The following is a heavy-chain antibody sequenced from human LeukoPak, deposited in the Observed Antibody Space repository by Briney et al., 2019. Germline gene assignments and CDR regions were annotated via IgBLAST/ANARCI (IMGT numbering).Heavy chain of an antibody. Sequence: ASVKVSCKASGYTFTGYYMHWVRQAPGQGLEWMGGINPNSGGTNYAQKFQGRVTMTRDTSISTAYMELSRLRSDDTAVYYCARDPIVVVPAAKRGLNWFDPWGQGTLVTVSS. V-gene: IGHV1-2*02. J-gene: IGHJ5*02. CDR3: ARDPIVVVPAAKRGLNWFDP. CDR1: GYTFTGYY. CDR2: INPNSGGT. D-gene: IGHD2-2*01.